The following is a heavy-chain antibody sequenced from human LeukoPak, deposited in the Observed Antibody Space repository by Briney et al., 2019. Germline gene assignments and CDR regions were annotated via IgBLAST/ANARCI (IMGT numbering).Heavy chain of an antibody. Sequence: SETLSLTCTVSGGSISSGDYYWSWIRQPPGKGLEWIGYIYYSGSTYYNPSLKSRVTISVDKSKNQFSLKLSSVTAADTAVYYCARNPGSYPAFDIWGQGTMVTVSS. D-gene: IGHD3-10*01. V-gene: IGHV4-30-4*01. J-gene: IGHJ3*02. CDR3: ARNPGSYPAFDI. CDR1: GGSISSGDYY. CDR2: IYYSGST.